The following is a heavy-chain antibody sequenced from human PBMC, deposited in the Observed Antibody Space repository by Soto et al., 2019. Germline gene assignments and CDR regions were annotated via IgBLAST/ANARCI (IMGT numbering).Heavy chain of an antibody. CDR2: IYHSGST. V-gene: IGHV4-30-2*01. CDR1: GGSISSGGYS. CDR3: ARTLYDSSGYPIEY. D-gene: IGHD3-22*01. J-gene: IGHJ4*02. Sequence: PSETLSLTCAVSGGSISSGGYSWSWIRQPPGKGLEWIGYIYHSGSTYYNPSLKSRVTISVDRSKNQFSLKLSSVTAADTAVYYCARTLYDSSGYPIEYWGQGTLVTVPS.